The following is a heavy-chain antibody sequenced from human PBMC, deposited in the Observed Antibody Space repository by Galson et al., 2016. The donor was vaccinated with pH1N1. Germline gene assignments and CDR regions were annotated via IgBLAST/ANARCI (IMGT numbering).Heavy chain of an antibody. D-gene: IGHD2-15*01. V-gene: IGHV1-69*15. CDR3: ARDVGVGAIGGATHLYYFDY. J-gene: IGHJ4*02. CDR1: GDTFSSYA. CDR2: IIPLFGTT. Sequence: QSGAEVKKPGSSVKVSCKASGDTFSSYAISWVRQAPGQGLEWMGRIIPLFGTTNYAQKFQGRVTPTADESTSTAYMELSSLRSEDTAVYFCARDVGVGAIGGATHLYYFDYWGQGTLVTVSS.